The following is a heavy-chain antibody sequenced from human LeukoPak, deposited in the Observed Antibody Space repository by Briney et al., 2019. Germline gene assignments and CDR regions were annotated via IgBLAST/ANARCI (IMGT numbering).Heavy chain of an antibody. V-gene: IGHV6-1*01. CDR1: GDSFSSDSAV. J-gene: IGHJ4*02. Sequence: SQTLSLTCAISGDSFSSDSAVWNWIRQSPSRGLEWLGRIYYRSKWYNDYAVSVKSRITISPDTSKNQFSLQLNSVTPEDTAVYYCARETPFGAVIRWGQGTLVTVSS. CDR2: IYYRSKWYN. D-gene: IGHD3-3*01. CDR3: ARETPFGAVIR.